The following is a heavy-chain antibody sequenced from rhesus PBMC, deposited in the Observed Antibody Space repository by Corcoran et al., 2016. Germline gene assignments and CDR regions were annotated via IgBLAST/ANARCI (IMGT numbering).Heavy chain of an antibody. CDR1: GASPSSYG. CDR2: IHGKRGKT. D-gene: IGHD4-29*01. CDR3: ARDRDYGSNWAFDY. Sequence: QVQLQESGPGLVKPSETLSLTCAVSGASPSSYGWTWIRQPPGKGLEWSGEIHGKRGKTYHHPARRSRVTNSKDASKNHFSLKLNSVTAADTDVYYCARDRDYGSNWAFDYWGQGVLVTVSS. J-gene: IGHJ4*01. V-gene: IGHV4-80*01.